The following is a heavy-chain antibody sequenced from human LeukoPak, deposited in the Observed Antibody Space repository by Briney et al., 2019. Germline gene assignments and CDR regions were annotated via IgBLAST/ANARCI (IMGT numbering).Heavy chain of an antibody. D-gene: IGHD2-2*01. V-gene: IGHV3-74*01. J-gene: IGHJ3*02. CDR3: ARGPGAFDI. CDR1: GFMFSSYW. Sequence: GGSLRLSCVASGFMFSSYWMNWVRQAPGKGLVWVSRINSDGSSTSYADSAKGRFTISRDNAKNTLFLRMNSLRAEDTAVYYCARGPGAFDIWGQGTMVTVSS. CDR2: INSDGSST.